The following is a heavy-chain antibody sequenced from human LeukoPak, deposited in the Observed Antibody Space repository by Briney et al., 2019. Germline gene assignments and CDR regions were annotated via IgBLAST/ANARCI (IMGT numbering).Heavy chain of an antibody. CDR2: INHSGST. Sequence: SETLSLTCAVYGGSFSGYYWSWIRQPPGKGLEWIGEINHSGSTNYNPSLKSRVTISVDTSKNQFSLKLSSVTAADTAVYYCARGDSSGWDQYYYYYGMDVWGQGTTVTVSS. CDR1: GGSFSGYY. D-gene: IGHD6-19*01. CDR3: ARGDSSGWDQYYYYYGMDV. V-gene: IGHV4-34*01. J-gene: IGHJ6*02.